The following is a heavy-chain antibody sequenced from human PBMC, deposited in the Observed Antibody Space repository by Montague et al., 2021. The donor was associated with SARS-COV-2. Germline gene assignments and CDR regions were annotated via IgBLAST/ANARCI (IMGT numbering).Heavy chain of an antibody. CDR2: IHYSGST. D-gene: IGHD1-26*01. V-gene: IGHV4-39*01. CDR3: ARLWDTVYYYYGMDV. J-gene: IGHJ6*02. CDR1: GGSISSSSYY. Sequence: SETLSLTCAVSGGSISSSSYYWGWIRQPPGKGLEWIGSIHYSGSTYYNPSLKSRVSISVDTSKNQFSLRLSSATAVGTAVYYCARLWDTVYYYYGMDVWGQGTTVTVSS.